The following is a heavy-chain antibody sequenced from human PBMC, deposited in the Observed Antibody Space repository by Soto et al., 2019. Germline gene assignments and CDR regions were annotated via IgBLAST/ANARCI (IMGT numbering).Heavy chain of an antibody. CDR1: GFTVSSNY. D-gene: IGHD5-12*01. CDR3: ARGGGGGYDFGY. Sequence: EVQLVESGGGLVQPGGSLRLSCAASGFTVSSNYMSWVRQAPGKGLEWVSLIYSGGSTQNADSVKGSFTISRDNSKNTLYLQMNSLRAEDTAVYYCARGGGGGYDFGYWGQGTLVTVSS. CDR2: IYSGGST. V-gene: IGHV3-66*01. J-gene: IGHJ4*02.